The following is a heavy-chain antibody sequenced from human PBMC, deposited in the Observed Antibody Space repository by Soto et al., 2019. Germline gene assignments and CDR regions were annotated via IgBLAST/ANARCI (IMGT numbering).Heavy chain of an antibody. D-gene: IGHD5-18*01. Sequence: QVQLQESGPGLVKPSQTLSLTCTVSGGSISSGAYYWSWIRQHPGKGLEWIGYIHYSGITHYNPSLTSRATISVDTSKNQFSLKLSSVTAADTAVYYCARGDQLWSFDYWGQGTLVTVSS. CDR1: GGSISSGAYY. CDR3: ARGDQLWSFDY. CDR2: IHYSGIT. V-gene: IGHV4-31*03. J-gene: IGHJ4*02.